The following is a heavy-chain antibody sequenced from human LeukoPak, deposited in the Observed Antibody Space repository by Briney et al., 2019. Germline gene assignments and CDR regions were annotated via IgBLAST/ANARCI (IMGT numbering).Heavy chain of an antibody. J-gene: IGHJ4*02. V-gene: IGHV3-43*02. CDR1: GLNFDDSA. Sequence: PGGSLRLSCVVSGLNFDDSAMHRGRQAPGKGVEWVSLISADGGSTFSADSVKGRFSISRDNNKNSLYLQMNSLRSEDAAMYYCAKESGKFGYWGQGTLVAVSS. CDR3: AKESGKFGY. D-gene: IGHD3-22*01. CDR2: ISADGGST.